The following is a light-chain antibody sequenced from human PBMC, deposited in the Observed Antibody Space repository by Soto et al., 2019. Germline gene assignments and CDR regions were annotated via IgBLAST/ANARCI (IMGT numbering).Light chain of an antibody. Sequence: DIVMTQSPGSLAVSLGETATINCKSSQSVLRRSNSKNLLAWHKQKAGQPPKGLIYWASSRESGVPDRFRGSGSETDFTLTITNVQADDVAVYYCQQYFTTPQTFGPGTKVEI. CDR3: QQYFTTPQT. V-gene: IGKV4-1*01. J-gene: IGKJ2*01. CDR2: WAS. CDR1: QSVLRRSNSKNL.